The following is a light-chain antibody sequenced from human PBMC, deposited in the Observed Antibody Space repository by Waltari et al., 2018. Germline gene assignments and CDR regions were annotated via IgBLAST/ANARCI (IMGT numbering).Light chain of an antibody. CDR1: SSNIGPYY. CDR2: RNN. CDR3: ATWDDSLTAWV. V-gene: IGLV1-47*01. J-gene: IGLJ3*02. Sequence: QSVLTQPPSASGTPGQRVTISCSGSSSNIGPYYVYWYQQLPGTAPKLLIYRNNQWPSGVPDRFSGSKSGTSAALAISALRSEDEADYYCATWDDSLTAWVFGGGTKLTVL.